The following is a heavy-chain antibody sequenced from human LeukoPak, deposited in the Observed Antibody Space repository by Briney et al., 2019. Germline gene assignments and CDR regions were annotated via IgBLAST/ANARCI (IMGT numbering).Heavy chain of an antibody. D-gene: IGHD2-2*01. CDR2: INWNGGNT. CDR3: ARGVVVPAAMSSRFDY. J-gene: IGHJ4*02. CDR1: GFTFHDYD. Sequence: TGGSLRLSCAASGFTFHDYDMSWVRQAPGKGLEWVSGINWNGGNTSYADSVKGRFTISRDNAKNSLYLQMNSLRAEDTALYSCARGVVVPAAMSSRFDYWGQGTLVTVSS. V-gene: IGHV3-20*04.